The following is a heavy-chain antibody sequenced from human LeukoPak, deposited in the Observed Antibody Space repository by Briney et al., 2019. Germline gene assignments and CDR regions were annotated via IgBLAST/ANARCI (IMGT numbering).Heavy chain of an antibody. CDR1: GGSMSSSTYY. CDR3: ARRRRNGDYGY. J-gene: IGHJ4*02. V-gene: IGHV4-39*01. D-gene: IGHD4-17*01. Sequence: SETLSLTCTVSGGSMSSSTYYWGWIRQPPGKGLEWIGSIYHSGSTYYNPSLKSRVTISVDTSKNQFSLKLSSVTAADTAVYYCARRRRNGDYGYWGQGTLVTVSS. CDR2: IYHSGST.